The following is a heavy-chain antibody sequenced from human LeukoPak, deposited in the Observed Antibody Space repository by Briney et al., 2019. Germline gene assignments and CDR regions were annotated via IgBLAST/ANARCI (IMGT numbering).Heavy chain of an antibody. D-gene: IGHD2-2*01. Sequence: GGSLRLSCAASGFTFSSYAMSWVRQALGKGLEWVSFISSSRTYTYYADSVKGRFTISRDNAKNSLYLQMNSLRVEDTAVYYCARDGRETTVLVPAAINYWGQGILVTVSS. V-gene: IGHV3-21*01. CDR1: GFTFSSYA. CDR3: ARDGRETTVLVPAAINY. CDR2: ISSSRTYT. J-gene: IGHJ4*02.